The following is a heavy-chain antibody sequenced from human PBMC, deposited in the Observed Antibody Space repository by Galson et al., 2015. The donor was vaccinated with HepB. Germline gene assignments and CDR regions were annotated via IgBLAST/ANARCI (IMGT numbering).Heavy chain of an antibody. V-gene: IGHV5-51*01. CDR2: IFPDDSDT. Sequence: QSGAEVKKPGESLKISCKGSAYNFANYWIGWVRQMPGKGLEWMGIIFPDDSDTRYSPSFRGQVTISADKSTNTAYLQWSRLKASDTAIYYCASSLATTLYFDYWGQGTLVTVSS. CDR1: AYNFANYW. J-gene: IGHJ4*02. D-gene: IGHD1-1*01. CDR3: ASSLATTLYFDY.